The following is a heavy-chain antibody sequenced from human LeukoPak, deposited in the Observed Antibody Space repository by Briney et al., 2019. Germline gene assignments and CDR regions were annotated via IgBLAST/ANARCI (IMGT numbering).Heavy chain of an antibody. D-gene: IGHD3-3*01. V-gene: IGHV3-66*02. CDR2: IYSGGST. J-gene: IGHJ3*02. CDR3: ARDGKGYYDFWSGYSHDAFDI. Sequence: GGSLRLSCAASGFTVSSNYMSWVRQAPGKGLEWVSVIYSGGSTYYADSVKGRFTISRDNSKNTLCLQMNSLRAEDTAVYYCARDGKGYYDFWSGYSHDAFDIWGQGTMVTVSS. CDR1: GFTVSSNY.